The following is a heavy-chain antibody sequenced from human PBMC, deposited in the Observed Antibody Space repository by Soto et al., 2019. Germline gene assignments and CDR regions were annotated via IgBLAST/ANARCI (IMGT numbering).Heavy chain of an antibody. V-gene: IGHV6-1*01. CDR1: GNSVSSNSAA. J-gene: IGHJ6*02. D-gene: IGHD2-21*01. CDR3: AGVASFRGMEV. Sequence: PSQTLSLTCVIPGNSVSSNSAAWIWIRQSPSRGLEWLGRTYYRSKWYNDYAVSVKSRITINPDTSKNQFSLHLDSVIPEDTAVYYCAGVASFRGMEVWGQGTPVTVS. CDR2: TYYRSKWYN.